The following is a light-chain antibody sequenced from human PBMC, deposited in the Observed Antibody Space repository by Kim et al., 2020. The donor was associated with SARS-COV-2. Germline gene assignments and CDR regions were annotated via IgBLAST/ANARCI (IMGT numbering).Light chain of an antibody. J-gene: IGLJ2*01. V-gene: IGLV3-21*03. CDR1: NIGSKS. Sequence: PGRAARITCGGNNIGSKSVDCYQQTPRRAPALVVYDDNNRPPGVPERCSGSNSGNTATLPISRVGGGEEADYYCQVWDSSSVPHVVFGGGTQLTVL. CDR2: DDN. CDR3: QVWDSSSVPHVV.